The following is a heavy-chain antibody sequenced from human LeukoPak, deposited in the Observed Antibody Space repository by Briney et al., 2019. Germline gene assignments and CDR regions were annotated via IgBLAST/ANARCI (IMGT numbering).Heavy chain of an antibody. CDR2: ISSSSSYI. D-gene: IGHD3-9*01. Sequence: PGGSLRLSCAASGFTFSSYSMNWVRQAPGKGLEWVSSISSSSSYIYYADSVKGRFTISRDNAKNSLYLQMNSLRAEDTAVYYCARGVRDILSGYYTDYYFYYMDVWGKGTTVTVSS. CDR3: ARGVRDILSGYYTDYYFYYMDV. CDR1: GFTFSSYS. J-gene: IGHJ6*03. V-gene: IGHV3-21*01.